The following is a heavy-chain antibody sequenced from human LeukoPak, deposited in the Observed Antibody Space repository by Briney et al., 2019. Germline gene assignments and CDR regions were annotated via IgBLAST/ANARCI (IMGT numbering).Heavy chain of an antibody. D-gene: IGHD2-15*01. Sequence: PGGSLRLSCAASGFTFSGYAMSWVRQAPGKGLEWVSHISNNGVSKSCADSVKGRYTVSRDNSKNTLYLQLNSLRAEDTAVYYCAKPHTPYCSGGTCYLFDFWGQGTLVTVSS. CDR3: AKPHTPYCSGGTCYLFDF. CDR2: ISNNGVSK. CDR1: GFTFSGYA. J-gene: IGHJ4*02. V-gene: IGHV3-23*01.